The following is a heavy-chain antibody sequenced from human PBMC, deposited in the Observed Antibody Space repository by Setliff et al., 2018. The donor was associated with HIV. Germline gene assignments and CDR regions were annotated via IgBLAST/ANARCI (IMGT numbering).Heavy chain of an antibody. D-gene: IGHD1-26*01. V-gene: IGHV4-34*01. J-gene: IGHJ3*02. CDR2: INHSGSI. CDR3: AREVPNSGSFDAFDI. Sequence: SETLSLTCAVYGGSFSGHYWSWIRQSPGKGLEWIGEINHSGSIKYNPSLKSRVTISVDTSKNQFSLKLTSVTAADTAVYYCAREVPNSGSFDAFDIWGQGTMVTVSS. CDR1: GGSFSGHY.